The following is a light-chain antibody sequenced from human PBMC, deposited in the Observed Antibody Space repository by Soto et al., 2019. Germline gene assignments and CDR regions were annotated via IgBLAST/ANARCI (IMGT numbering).Light chain of an antibody. V-gene: IGLV1-44*01. CDR1: SSNIGTSS. J-gene: IGLJ1*01. CDR3: AAWDDSLNRHV. CDR2: TTN. Sequence: QSVLTQPHPASGTPGQRVTISCSGSSSNIGTSSVHWFQQLPGTAPKLLISTTNQRPSGVPERFSGSKSGTSASLAISGLQSEDEADYYCAAWDDSLNRHVFGTGTKVTVL.